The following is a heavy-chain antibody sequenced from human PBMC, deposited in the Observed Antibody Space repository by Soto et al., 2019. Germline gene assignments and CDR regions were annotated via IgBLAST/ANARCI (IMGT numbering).Heavy chain of an antibody. CDR1: GGSFSGYY. Sequence: ASETLSLTCAVYGGSFSGYYCSWIRQAPGKGLEWIGEIHPSGSTYYNPSLESRLTLSVDTSKNQFSLKLTSMTAADTAVYYCSRGIDSKKVGNYWGRGTQVTVSS. J-gene: IGHJ4*02. CDR3: SRGIDSKKVGNY. CDR2: IHPSGST. D-gene: IGHD3-22*01. V-gene: IGHV4-34*01.